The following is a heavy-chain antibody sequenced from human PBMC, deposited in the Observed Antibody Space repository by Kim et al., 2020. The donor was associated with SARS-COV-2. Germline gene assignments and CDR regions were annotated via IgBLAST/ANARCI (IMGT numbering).Heavy chain of an antibody. Sequence: TDYAAPVKGRFTISRDDSKNTLYLQMNSLKTEDTAVYYCTTEGDTVTFYYWGQGTLVTVSS. D-gene: IGHD4-17*01. CDR2: T. CDR3: TTEGDTVTFYY. J-gene: IGHJ4*02. V-gene: IGHV3-15*01.